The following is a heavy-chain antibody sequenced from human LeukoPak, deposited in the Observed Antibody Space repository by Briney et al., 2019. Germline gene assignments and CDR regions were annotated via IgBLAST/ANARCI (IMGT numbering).Heavy chain of an antibody. D-gene: IGHD3-9*01. Sequence: GRSLRLSCAASGFTFDDYAMHWVRQAAGKGMEWVLGVSWNSGSIGYADSVKGRFTISRDNAKSSPYLQMNSLRAEDTALYYCAKDMARYLDVGGYGMDVWGQGTTVTVSS. CDR3: AKDMARYLDVGGYGMDV. J-gene: IGHJ6*02. CDR1: GFTFDDYA. CDR2: VSWNSGSI. V-gene: IGHV3-9*01.